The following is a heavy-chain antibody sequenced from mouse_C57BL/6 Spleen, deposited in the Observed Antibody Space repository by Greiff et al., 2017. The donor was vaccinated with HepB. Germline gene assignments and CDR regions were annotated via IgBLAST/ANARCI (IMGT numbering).Heavy chain of an antibody. V-gene: IGHV1-76*01. CDR3: ARGYYAMDY. Sequence: QVHVKQSGAELVRPGASVKLSCKASGYTFTDYYINWVKQRPGQGLEWIARIYPGSGNTYYNEKFKGKATLTAEKSSSTAYMQHSSLTSEDSAVYFCARGYYAMDYWGQGTSVTVSS. CDR2: IYPGSGNT. CDR1: GYTFTDYY. J-gene: IGHJ4*01.